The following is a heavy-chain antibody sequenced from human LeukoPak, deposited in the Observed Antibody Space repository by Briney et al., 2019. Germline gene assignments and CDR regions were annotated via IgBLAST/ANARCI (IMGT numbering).Heavy chain of an antibody. V-gene: IGHV3-21*01. J-gene: IGHJ3*02. CDR3: ARASYCTGGSCYSGAFDI. Sequence: GGSLRLSCAASGFTFSSYSMNWVRQAPGKGLEWVSSISSSSSYIYYAGSVKGRFTISRDNAKISLYLQMNSLRAEDTAVYYCARASYCTGGSCYSGAFDIWGQGTMVTVSS. CDR2: ISSSSSYI. CDR1: GFTFSSYS. D-gene: IGHD2-15*01.